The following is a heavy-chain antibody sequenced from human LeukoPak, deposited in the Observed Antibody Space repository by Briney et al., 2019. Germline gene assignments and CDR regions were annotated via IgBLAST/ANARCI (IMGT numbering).Heavy chain of an antibody. J-gene: IGHJ6*02. CDR1: GGSISSHY. CDR3: ARLRQQLVQTYYYYYGMDV. D-gene: IGHD6-13*01. CDR2: IYYSGST. Sequence: SETLSLTCTVSGGSISSHYWSWIRQPPGKGLEWIGYIYYSGSTNYNPSLKSRVTISVDTSNNQFSLKLSSVTAADTAVYYCARLRQQLVQTYYYYYGMDVWGQGTTVTVSS. V-gene: IGHV4-59*08.